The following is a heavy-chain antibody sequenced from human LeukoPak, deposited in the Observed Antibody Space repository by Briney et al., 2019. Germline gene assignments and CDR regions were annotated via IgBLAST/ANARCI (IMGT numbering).Heavy chain of an antibody. D-gene: IGHD6-13*01. CDR2: ISSASVSM. V-gene: IGHV3-21*01. CDR3: ARGGAPGIEAAGPLPHYYYFYMDV. J-gene: IGHJ6*03. Sequence: GGSLRLSCAASGFTFSTYTLNWVRQAPGKGLEWVSSISSASVSMYYADSVKGRFTISRDDAKNSLFLQMNSLRAEDTAVYYCARGGAPGIEAAGPLPHYYYFYMDVWGEGTTVTVSS. CDR1: GFTFSTYT.